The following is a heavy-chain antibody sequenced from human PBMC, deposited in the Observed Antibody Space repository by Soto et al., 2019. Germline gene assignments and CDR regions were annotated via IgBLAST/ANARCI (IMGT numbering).Heavy chain of an antibody. CDR1: GDIFSNYT. V-gene: IGHV1-69*02. Sequence: QVQLVQSGAEVKKPGSSVRASCKASGDIFSNYTISWVRQAPGQGLEWMGRIIPILDVANYPLRCQSRVTITAGKCTSRVYMELSSLISEDTAIYYCASIKAGSGRCEGDYYMDDWGKGTTVTVSS. J-gene: IGHJ6*03. CDR3: ASIKAGSGRCEGDYYMDD. CDR2: IIPILDVA. D-gene: IGHD3-10*01.